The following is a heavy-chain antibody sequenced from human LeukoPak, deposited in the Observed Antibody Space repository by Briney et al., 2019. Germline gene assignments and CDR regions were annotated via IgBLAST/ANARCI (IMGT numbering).Heavy chain of an antibody. D-gene: IGHD1-14*01. V-gene: IGHV3-7*01. CDR3: ARNQRRLDY. CDR1: GFTFSSYW. Sequence: GGSLRLSCAASGFTFSSYWMSWVRQAPGKGLEWVANIKQDGSEKYYVDSVKGRFTISRDHAKKSLYLQVDSLRDEDTAVYYCARNQRRLDYWGQGTLVPVSS. CDR2: IKQDGSEK. J-gene: IGHJ4*02.